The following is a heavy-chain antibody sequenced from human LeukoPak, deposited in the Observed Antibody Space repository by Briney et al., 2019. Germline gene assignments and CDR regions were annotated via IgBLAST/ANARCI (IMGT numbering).Heavy chain of an antibody. J-gene: IGHJ5*02. CDR3: GRGVQSFDP. V-gene: IGHV1-18*01. CDR2: IRPMTGDT. Sequence: ASVKVSCKASGYTFSNYGVSWVRQAPGQGLEWLGYIRPMTGDTNYAQKFQDRVTFSTDTSTATAYMELRSLRSDDTAFYYCGRGVQSFDPWGQGTLVTVSS. CDR1: GYTFSNYG.